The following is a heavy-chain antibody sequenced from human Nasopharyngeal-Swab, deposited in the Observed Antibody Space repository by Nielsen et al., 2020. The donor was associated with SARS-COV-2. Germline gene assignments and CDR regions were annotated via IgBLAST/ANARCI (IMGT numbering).Heavy chain of an antibody. CDR1: GFTFNEYT. CDR3: ARDTPAMFAY. Sequence: GESLKISCAASGFTFNEYTMNWVRQAPGKGLEWVSAISSRGDYIYYAPSVKGRFTISRDDAKNSLHLQMNSLRAEDTALYYCARDTPAMFAYWGQGTLVTVSS. CDR2: ISSRGDYI. J-gene: IGHJ4*02. V-gene: IGHV3-21*01.